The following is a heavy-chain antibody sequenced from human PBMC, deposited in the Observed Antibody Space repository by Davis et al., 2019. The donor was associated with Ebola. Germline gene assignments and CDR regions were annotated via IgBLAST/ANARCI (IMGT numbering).Heavy chain of an antibody. CDR3: ARVGQQLVRHHYYYGMDV. D-gene: IGHD6-13*01. CDR1: GYTFTSYG. CDR2: ISAYNGNT. Sequence: ASVKVSCKASGYTFTSYGISWVRQAPGQGLEWMGWISAYNGNTNYAQKLQGRVTMTTDTSTSTAYMELRSLRSDDTAVYYCARVGQQLVRHHYYYGMDVWGKGTTVTVSS. J-gene: IGHJ6*04. V-gene: IGHV1-18*01.